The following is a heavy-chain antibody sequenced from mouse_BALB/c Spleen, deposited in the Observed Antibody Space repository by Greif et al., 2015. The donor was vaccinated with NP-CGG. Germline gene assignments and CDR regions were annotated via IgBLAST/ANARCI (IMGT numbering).Heavy chain of an antibody. D-gene: IGHD2-4*01. J-gene: IGHJ4*01. CDR3: ARYDYDYYAMDD. V-gene: IGHV1-80*01. CDR2: IYPGDGDT. CDR1: GYAFSSYW. Sequence: QVQLKESGAELVRPGSSVKISCKASGYAFSSYWMNWVKQRPGQGLEWIGQIYPGDGDTNYNGKFKGKATLTADKSSSTAYMPLSSLTSEDSAVYFCARYDYDYYAMDDWGQGTSVTVSS.